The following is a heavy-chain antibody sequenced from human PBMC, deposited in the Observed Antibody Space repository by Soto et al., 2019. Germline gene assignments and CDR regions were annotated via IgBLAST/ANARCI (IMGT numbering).Heavy chain of an antibody. CDR3: ARRKVGATAWVAFDI. J-gene: IGHJ3*02. CDR1: GGSISSGDYY. D-gene: IGHD1-26*01. V-gene: IGHV4-30-4*01. Sequence: SETLSLTCTVSGGSISSGDYYWSWIRQPPGRGLEWIGYIYYSGSTYYNPSLKSRVTISVDTSKNQFSLKLSSVTAADTAVYYCARRKVGATAWVAFDIWGQGTMVTVSS. CDR2: IYYSGST.